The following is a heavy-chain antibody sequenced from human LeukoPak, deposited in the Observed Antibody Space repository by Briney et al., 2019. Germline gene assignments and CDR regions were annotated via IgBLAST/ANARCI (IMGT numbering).Heavy chain of an antibody. CDR2: IKQDGSEK. CDR1: GFTFSSYG. J-gene: IGHJ4*02. Sequence: GGSLRLSCAASGFTFSSYGMHWVRQAPGKGLEWVANIKQDGSEKYYVDSVKGRFTISRDNAKNSLYLQMNSLRAEDTAVYYCARVGDSSSYRMYDYWGQGTLVTVSS. V-gene: IGHV3-7*01. D-gene: IGHD6-6*01. CDR3: ARVGDSSSYRMYDY.